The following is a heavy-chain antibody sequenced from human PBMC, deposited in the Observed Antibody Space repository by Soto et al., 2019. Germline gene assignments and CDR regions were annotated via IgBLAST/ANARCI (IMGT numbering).Heavy chain of an antibody. D-gene: IGHD3-3*01. V-gene: IGHV4-4*07. CDR1: GGSMTSYY. Sequence: SETLSLTCTVSGGSMTSYYWTWIRQPAGEGLEWIGRVYSSGGTHYNPSLKSRVTISLDTSKNQFSLRLLSVTDADTAVYFCARGQRFSDWFDPWGQGTLVTVSS. J-gene: IGHJ5*02. CDR2: VYSSGGT. CDR3: ARGQRFSDWFDP.